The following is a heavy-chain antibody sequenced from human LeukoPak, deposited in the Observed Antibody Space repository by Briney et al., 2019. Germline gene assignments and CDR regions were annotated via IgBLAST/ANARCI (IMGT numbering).Heavy chain of an antibody. Sequence: PSETLSLTCTVSGGSISSSSYYWGWIREPPGKGLEWIGSIYYSGSTYYNPSLKSRVTISVDTSKNQFSLKLSSVTAADTAVYYCARVFGGRSSLFGKYHPYNWFDPWGQGTLVTVSS. J-gene: IGHJ5*02. CDR3: ARVFGGRSSLFGKYHPYNWFDP. D-gene: IGHD3-16*01. V-gene: IGHV4-39*01. CDR2: IYYSGST. CDR1: GGSISSSSYY.